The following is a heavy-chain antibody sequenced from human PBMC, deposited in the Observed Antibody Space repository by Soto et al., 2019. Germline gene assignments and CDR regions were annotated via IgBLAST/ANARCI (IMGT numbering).Heavy chain of an antibody. J-gene: IGHJ4*02. D-gene: IGHD7-27*01. V-gene: IGHV4-39*01. CDR1: GGSISSYY. CDR3: ARRWGYSFAY. CDR2: IYYSGST. Sequence: QLQLQESGPGLVKPSETLSLTCTVSGGSISSYYWGWIRRPPGKGLEWIGSIYYSGSTYYNPSLKSRVTLSVDTSKNQFSLKLSSVTAADTAVYYCARRWGYSFAYWGQGTLVTVSS.